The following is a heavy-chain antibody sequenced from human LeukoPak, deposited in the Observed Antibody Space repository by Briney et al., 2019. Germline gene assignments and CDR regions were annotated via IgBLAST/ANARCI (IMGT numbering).Heavy chain of an antibody. V-gene: IGHV4-39*01. D-gene: IGHD5-24*01. CDR1: GGSISSSNNY. Sequence: PSETLSLTCTVSGGSISSSNNYWGWVRQPPGKGLERIGTVYYSGSINYYSPSLKSRVTISIDTSKNQFSLKLSSVTAADTAVYYCARHEEEDGYNAKTIDCWGQGTLVTVSS. J-gene: IGHJ4*02. CDR3: ARHEEEDGYNAKTIDC. CDR2: VYYSGSI.